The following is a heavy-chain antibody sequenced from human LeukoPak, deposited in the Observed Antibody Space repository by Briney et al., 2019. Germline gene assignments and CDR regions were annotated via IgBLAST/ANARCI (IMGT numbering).Heavy chain of an antibody. J-gene: IGHJ1*01. CDR2: TNPNSGGT. Sequence: ASVKVSCKASGYTFTGCYMHWVRQAPGQGLEWMGWTNPNSGGTNYAQKFQGRVTMTRDTSISTAYMELSRLRSDDTAVYYCARYCSSTSCYTRRYFQHWGQGTLVTVSS. CDR3: ARYCSSTSCYTRRYFQH. V-gene: IGHV1-2*02. D-gene: IGHD2-2*02. CDR1: GYTFTGCY.